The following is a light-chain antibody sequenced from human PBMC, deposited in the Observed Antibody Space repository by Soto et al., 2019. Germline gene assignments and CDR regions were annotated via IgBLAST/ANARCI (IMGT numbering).Light chain of an antibody. J-gene: IGLJ1*01. CDR3: ATWDDSLNGYV. CDR2: TNN. CDR1: SSNIGSNT. V-gene: IGLV1-44*01. Sequence: QSVLTQPPSAFGTPGQRVTISCSGSSSNIGSNTVNWYQQFPGTAPKLLIYTNNQRPSGVPDRLSGSKSGTSASLAISGLQSEDEADYYCATWDDSLNGYVFGAGTRSPS.